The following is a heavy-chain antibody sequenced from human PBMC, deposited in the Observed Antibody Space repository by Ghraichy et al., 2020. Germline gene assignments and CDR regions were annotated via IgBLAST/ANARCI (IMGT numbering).Heavy chain of an antibody. CDR3: AKSHGNTVGEWWVDY. CDR1: GFTFSSYA. V-gene: IGHV3-23*01. Sequence: LSLTCAASGFTFSSYAMSWVRQAPGKGLEWVSAISGSAYNTYYADSVKGRFTVSRDNSKNTLFLQMNSLRAEDTAVYSCAKSHGNTVGEWWVDYWGQGTQVTVSS. D-gene: IGHD2-15*01. CDR2: ISGSAYNT. J-gene: IGHJ4*02.